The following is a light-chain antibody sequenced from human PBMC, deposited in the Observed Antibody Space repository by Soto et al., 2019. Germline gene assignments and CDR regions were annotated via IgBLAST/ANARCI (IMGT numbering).Light chain of an antibody. CDR3: LQHNSYPWT. J-gene: IGKJ1*01. Sequence: DIQMAQSPSTLSPSVGDRVSITCRASQSISGWLAWYQQKPGKAPKRLIYAASSLQSGVPSRFSGSGSGTEFTLTISSLQPEDFATYYCLQHNSYPWTFGQGTKVDIK. CDR1: QSISGW. CDR2: AAS. V-gene: IGKV1-5*01.